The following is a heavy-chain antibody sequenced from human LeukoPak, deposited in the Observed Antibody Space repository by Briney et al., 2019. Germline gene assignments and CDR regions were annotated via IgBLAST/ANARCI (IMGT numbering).Heavy chain of an antibody. Sequence: GGSLRLSCVASGFTFSNAWMSWVRQAPIKGLEWVGRIKRKIDGETTDYAAPAKGRFTISRDDSKNTLYLQMNSLKTEDTAVYYCTFEDQGGFDYWGRGTLVTVPS. CDR2: IKRKIDGETT. J-gene: IGHJ4*02. CDR1: GFTFSNAW. D-gene: IGHD1-26*01. V-gene: IGHV3-15*01. CDR3: TFEDQGGFDY.